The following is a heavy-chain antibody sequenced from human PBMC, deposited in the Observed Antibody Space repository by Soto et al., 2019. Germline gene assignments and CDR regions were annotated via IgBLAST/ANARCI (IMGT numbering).Heavy chain of an antibody. CDR2: IYWDEDK. Sequence: QITLKESGPTLVKPTQTLTLTCTFYGCSLSTRGVAVSWIRQPPGKALEWLALIYWDEDKWYSPSLKSRLTITEDTSKNQVVLTMTNMYPVDTATYYCANRLRGYAYYFDHWGQGTLVTVSS. D-gene: IGHD5-12*01. CDR3: ANRLRGYAYYFDH. V-gene: IGHV2-5*02. J-gene: IGHJ4*02. CDR1: GCSLSTRGVA.